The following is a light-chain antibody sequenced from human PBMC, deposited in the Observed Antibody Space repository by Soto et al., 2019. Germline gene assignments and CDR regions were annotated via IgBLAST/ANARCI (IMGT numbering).Light chain of an antibody. V-gene: IGLV1-51*01. J-gene: IGLJ2*01. Sequence: QSALTQPPSMSAAPGQKVSISCSGSSSNIGDNFVSWYQHLPGTAPKLLIFDNSQRPSEIPDRFFGSKSGTIATLAITGPQTGDEAVYYCATWDSKLSAVVFGGGTKVTVL. CDR3: ATWDSKLSAVV. CDR2: DNS. CDR1: SSNIGDNF.